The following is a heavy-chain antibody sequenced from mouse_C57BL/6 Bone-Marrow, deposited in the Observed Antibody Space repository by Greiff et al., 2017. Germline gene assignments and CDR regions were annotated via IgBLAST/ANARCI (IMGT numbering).Heavy chain of an antibody. Sequence: EVQLVESGAELVRPGASVKLSCTASGFNIKDDYMHWVKQRPEQGLEWIGWIDPENGDTEYASKFQGKATITADTSSNTAYLQLSSLTSEDTAVYYSTTPILLCRPGFAYWGQGTLVTVSA. CDR3: TTPILLCRPGFAY. J-gene: IGHJ3*01. CDR2: IDPENGDT. V-gene: IGHV14-4*01. CDR1: GFNIKDDY. D-gene: IGHD2-1*01.